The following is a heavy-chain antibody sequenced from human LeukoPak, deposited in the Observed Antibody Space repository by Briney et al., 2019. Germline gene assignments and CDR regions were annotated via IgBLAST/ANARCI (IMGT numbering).Heavy chain of an antibody. J-gene: IGHJ4*02. Sequence: SGTLSLTCAVSGGSISSSNWWSWVRQPPGKGLEWIGEIYHSGSTNYNPSLKSRVTISVDTSKNQFSLKLSSVTAADTAVYYCARGGYSSGWYSDNYFDYWGQGTLVTVSS. CDR1: GGSISSSNW. CDR2: IYHSGST. V-gene: IGHV4-4*02. D-gene: IGHD6-19*01. CDR3: ARGGYSSGWYSDNYFDY.